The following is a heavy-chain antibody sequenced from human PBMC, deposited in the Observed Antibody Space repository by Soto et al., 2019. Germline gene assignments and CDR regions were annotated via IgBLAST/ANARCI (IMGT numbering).Heavy chain of an antibody. CDR3: ARDCRYDILTGFVDPSY. J-gene: IGHJ4*02. CDR1: GFTFSSYS. V-gene: IGHV3-21*01. CDR2: ISSSSSYI. D-gene: IGHD3-9*01. Sequence: LRLSCAASGFTFSSYSMNWVRQAPGKGLEWVSSISSSSSYIYYADSVKGRFTISRDNAKNSLYLQMNSLRAEDTAVYYCARDCRYDILTGFVDPSYWGQGTLVTVSS.